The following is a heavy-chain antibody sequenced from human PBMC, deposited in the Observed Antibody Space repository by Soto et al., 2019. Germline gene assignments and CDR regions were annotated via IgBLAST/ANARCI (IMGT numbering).Heavy chain of an antibody. V-gene: IGHV3-30*18. Sequence: GSLRLSCVASGFTFSNYAMHWVRQAPGKGLGWVAVISSDGSEKYYLDSVRDRFTISRDNSKNTLYLQMNNLRPEDTAMYYCANSWTTLTTGFDFWGQGALVTVSS. CDR1: GFTFSNYA. CDR2: ISSDGSEK. J-gene: IGHJ4*02. D-gene: IGHD4-17*01. CDR3: ANSWTTLTTGFDF.